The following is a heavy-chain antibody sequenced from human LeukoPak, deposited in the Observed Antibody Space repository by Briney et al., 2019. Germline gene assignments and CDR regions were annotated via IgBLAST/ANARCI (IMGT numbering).Heavy chain of an antibody. CDR2: INHSGST. CDR3: ARGWKRAVAGAFFGY. V-gene: IGHV4-34*01. Sequence: PSETLSLTCAVYGGSFSGYYWSWIRQPPGKGLEWIGEINHSGSTNYNPSLKSRVTISVDTSKNQFSLKLSSVTAADTAVYYCARGWKRAVAGAFFGYWGQGTLVTVSS. J-gene: IGHJ4*02. CDR1: GGSFSGYY. D-gene: IGHD6-19*01.